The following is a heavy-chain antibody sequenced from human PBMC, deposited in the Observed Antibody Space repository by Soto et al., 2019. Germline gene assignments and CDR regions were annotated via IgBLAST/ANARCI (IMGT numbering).Heavy chain of an antibody. CDR1: GYTFTGYY. J-gene: IGHJ5*02. CDR3: ARGSVVVVVAATGGLDP. CDR2: INPNSGGT. V-gene: IGHV1-2*04. D-gene: IGHD2-15*01. Sequence: ASVKVSCKASGYTFTGYYMHWVRQAPGQGLEWMGWINPNSGGTNYAQKFQGWVTMTRDTSISTAYMELSRLRSDDTAMYYCARGSVVVVVAATGGLDPWGQGTLVTVSS.